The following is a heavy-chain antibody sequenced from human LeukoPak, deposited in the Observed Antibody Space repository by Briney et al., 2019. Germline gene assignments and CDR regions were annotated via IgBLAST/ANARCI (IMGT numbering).Heavy chain of an antibody. Sequence: GGSLRLSCAASGFTFNSYEMNRVRQAPGKGLEWVSYISSSGHTIYYGDSVKGRFTISRDNAKNSLYLQMNSLRVEDTGLYYCAREGKGAFDIWGQGTMVTVSS. J-gene: IGHJ3*02. CDR2: ISSSGHTI. CDR1: GFTFNSYE. CDR3: AREGKGAFDI. V-gene: IGHV3-48*03. D-gene: IGHD3-10*01.